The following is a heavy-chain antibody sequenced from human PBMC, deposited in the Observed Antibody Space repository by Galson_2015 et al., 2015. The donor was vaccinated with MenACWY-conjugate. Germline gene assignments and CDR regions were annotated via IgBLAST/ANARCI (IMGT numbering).Heavy chain of an antibody. J-gene: IGHJ2*01. CDR3: ARLAYCGGDCYSTNGWHFEL. Sequence: EWLARIYWADGNFYSTSLKTRLTISKDTSKNQVVLTLTNVDPVDTATYYCARLAYCGGDCYSTNGWHFELWGRGTLVTVSS. CDR2: IYWADGN. D-gene: IGHD2-21*02. V-gene: IGHV2-70*04.